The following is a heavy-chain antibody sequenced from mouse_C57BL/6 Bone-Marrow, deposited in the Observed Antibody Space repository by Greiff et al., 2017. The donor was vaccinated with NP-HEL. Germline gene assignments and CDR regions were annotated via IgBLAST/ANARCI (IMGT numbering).Heavy chain of an antibody. CDR1: GYTFTSYG. CDR3: ARPFYYGYLYFDY. Sequence: LVESGAELARPGASVKLSCKASGYTFTSYGISWVKQRTGQGLEWIGEIYPRSGNTYYNEKFKGKATLTADKSSSTAYMELRSLTSEDSAVYFCARPFYYGYLYFDYWGQGTTLTVSS. CDR2: IYPRSGNT. V-gene: IGHV1-81*01. J-gene: IGHJ2*01. D-gene: IGHD2-2*01.